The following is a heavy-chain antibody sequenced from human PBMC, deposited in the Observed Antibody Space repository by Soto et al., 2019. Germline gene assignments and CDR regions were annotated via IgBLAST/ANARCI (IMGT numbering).Heavy chain of an antibody. CDR3: AKHQSNGSPDY. V-gene: IGHV3-23*01. Sequence: EVQLLESGGALVQPGGSLRLSCAASGFTFSSYAMSWVRQAPGKGLEWVSLISASGGGTYYTDSVKGRFTISRGNAKNTLYLQMNSLSAEDTAVFYCAKHQSNGSPDYWGQGTLVTVSS. J-gene: IGHJ4*02. CDR2: ISASGGGT. CDR1: GFTFSSYA. D-gene: IGHD2-8*01.